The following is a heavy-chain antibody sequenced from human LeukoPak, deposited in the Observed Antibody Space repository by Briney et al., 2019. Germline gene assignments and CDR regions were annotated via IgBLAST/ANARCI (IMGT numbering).Heavy chain of an antibody. CDR1: SGSISSYF. Sequence: SETLSLTCTVSSGSISSYFWSWIRQPAGKGLEWIGRVYSSGNTNYNPSLKSRVTISVDTSKNQFSLKLSSVTAADTAVYYCARWIRSSTSGLFDYWGQGTLVTVSS. CDR2: VYSSGNT. J-gene: IGHJ4*02. D-gene: IGHD2-2*01. CDR3: ARWIRSSTSGLFDY. V-gene: IGHV4-4*07.